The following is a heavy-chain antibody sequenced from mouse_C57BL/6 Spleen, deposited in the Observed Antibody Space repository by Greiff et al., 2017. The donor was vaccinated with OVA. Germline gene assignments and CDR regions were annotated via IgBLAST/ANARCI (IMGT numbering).Heavy chain of an antibody. Sequence: QVQLQQSGPELVKPGASVKISCKASGYAFSSSWMTWVKQRPGKGLEWIGRIYPGDGDTNYNGKFKGKATLTADKSSSTAYMQLSSLTSEDSAVYFCARTGDYDWFAYWGQGTLVTVSA. CDR1: GYAFSSSW. CDR3: ARTGDYDWFAY. CDR2: IYPGDGDT. V-gene: IGHV1-82*01. J-gene: IGHJ3*01. D-gene: IGHD2-4*01.